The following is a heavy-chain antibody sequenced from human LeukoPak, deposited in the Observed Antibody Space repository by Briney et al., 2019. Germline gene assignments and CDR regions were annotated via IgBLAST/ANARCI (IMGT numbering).Heavy chain of an antibody. V-gene: IGHV4-34*01. CDR3: AREAGHYYDSSGYYRRRYYYGMDV. CDR1: GGSFSGYY. CDR2: INHSGST. Sequence: PSETLSLTCAVYGGSFSGYYWSWIRQPPGKGLEWIGEINHSGSTNYNPSLKSRVTISVDTSKNQFSLKLSSVTAADTAVYYCAREAGHYYDSSGYYRRRYYYGMDVWGQGTTVTVSS. D-gene: IGHD3-22*01. J-gene: IGHJ6*02.